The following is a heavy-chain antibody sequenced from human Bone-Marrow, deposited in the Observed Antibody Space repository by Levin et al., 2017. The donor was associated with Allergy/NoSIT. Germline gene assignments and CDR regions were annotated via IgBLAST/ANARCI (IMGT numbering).Heavy chain of an antibody. J-gene: IGHJ3*02. CDR3: ARDIYCSSTSCYGHDAFDI. CDR2: ISSSSSYI. D-gene: IGHD2-2*01. V-gene: IGHV3-21*01. CDR1: GFTFSSYS. Sequence: PGGSLRLSCAASGFTFSSYSMNWVRQAPGKGLEWVSSISSSSSYIYYADSVKGRFTISRDNAKNSLYLQMNSLRAEDTAVYYCARDIYCSSTSCYGHDAFDIWGQGTMVTVSS.